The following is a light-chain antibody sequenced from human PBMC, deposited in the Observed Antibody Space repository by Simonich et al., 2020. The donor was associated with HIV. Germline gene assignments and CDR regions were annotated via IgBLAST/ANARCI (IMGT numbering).Light chain of an antibody. J-gene: IGKJ2*01. V-gene: IGKV3-15*01. CDR3: QQYNKWPYT. CDR1: QSVSSN. Sequence: EIVMTQSPATLSVSPGKRATPSCRASQSVSSNLAWYAQKPGQAPRLLIYGSSPRAPGIPARFSGSGSGTEFTLTISSLQSEDFAVYYCQQYNKWPYTFGQGTKLEIK. CDR2: GSS.